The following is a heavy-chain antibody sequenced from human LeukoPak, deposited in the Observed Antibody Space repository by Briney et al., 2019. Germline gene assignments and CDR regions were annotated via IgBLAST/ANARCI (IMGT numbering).Heavy chain of an antibody. D-gene: IGHD2-15*01. CDR2: IYYSGST. CDR1: GGSISNYY. J-gene: IGHJ4*02. Sequence: PSETLSLTCTVSGGSISNYYWSWIRQPPGKGLEWIGYIYYSGSTNYNPSLKSRVTISINTSKNQFSLKLSSVTAADTAVYYCARDGCTGGSCYYFDYWGQGTLVTASS. V-gene: IGHV4-59*01. CDR3: ARDGCTGGSCYYFDY.